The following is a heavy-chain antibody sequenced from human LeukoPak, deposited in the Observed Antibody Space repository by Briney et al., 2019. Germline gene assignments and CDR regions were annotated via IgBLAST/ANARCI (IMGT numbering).Heavy chain of an antibody. Sequence: GGSLRLSCAASGFTFSSYGMHWVRQAPGKGLEWVAVIWYDGSNKYYADSVKGRFTISRDNSKNTLYLQMNSLRAEDTAVYYCAREVNLQGYFDYLGQGTLVTVSS. J-gene: IGHJ4*02. CDR3: AREVNLQGYFDY. D-gene: IGHD4-11*01. CDR2: IWYDGSNK. CDR1: GFTFSSYG. V-gene: IGHV3-33*01.